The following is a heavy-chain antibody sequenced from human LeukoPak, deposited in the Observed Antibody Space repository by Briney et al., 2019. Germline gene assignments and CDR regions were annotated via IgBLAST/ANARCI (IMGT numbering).Heavy chain of an antibody. Sequence: WWSLRLSCAASGFTVSSNYMSWVRQTPGKGLDWVSFIYSGGSTYYADSVKGRFTISRDNSKNTLYLQMNSLRAEDTAVYYCVRLEWDLLVGTFDIWGQGTMVTVSS. V-gene: IGHV3-53*01. CDR2: IYSGGST. CDR3: VRLEWDLLVGTFDI. CDR1: GFTVSSNY. J-gene: IGHJ3*02. D-gene: IGHD1-26*01.